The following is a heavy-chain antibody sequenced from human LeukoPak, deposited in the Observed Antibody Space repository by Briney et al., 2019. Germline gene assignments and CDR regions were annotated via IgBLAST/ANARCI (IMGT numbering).Heavy chain of an antibody. CDR3: AREEYGFDP. J-gene: IGHJ5*02. CDR2: INPNSGGT. CDR1: GYTFTGYY. Sequence: ASVKVSCKASGYTFTGYYXXXXXQAPGXXLXWMGWINPNSGGTXYAQKFQGRVXXXXXXXISTAYMELSRLRSDDTAVYYCAREEYGFDPWGQGTLVTVSS. D-gene: IGHD2-2*01. V-gene: IGHV1-2*02.